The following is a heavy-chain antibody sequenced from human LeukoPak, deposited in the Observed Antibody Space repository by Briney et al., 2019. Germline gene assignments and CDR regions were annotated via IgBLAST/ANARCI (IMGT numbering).Heavy chain of an antibody. CDR3: ARNRLEYSGYDWDYYYYMDV. J-gene: IGHJ6*03. Sequence: GASVKVSCEASGYTFTAWYIHWVRQAPGQGLEWMGWTNPNSGNTGYAQKFQGRVTMTRNTSISTAYTGLSSLRSEDTAVYYCARNRLEYSGYDWDYYYYMDVWGKGTTVTISS. CDR2: TNPNSGNT. CDR1: GYTFTAWY. D-gene: IGHD5-12*01. V-gene: IGHV1-8*02.